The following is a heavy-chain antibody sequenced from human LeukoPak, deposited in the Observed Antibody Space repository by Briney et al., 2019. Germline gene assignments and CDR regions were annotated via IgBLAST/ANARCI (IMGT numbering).Heavy chain of an antibody. Sequence: SVKVSCKASGFTFASSAVQWVRQARGQRLEWVGWIVVGSGNTNYAQKFQERVTITRDMSTNTAYMELSSLRSEDTAVYYCARSSGPPVYFDYWGQGTLVTVSS. CDR1: GFTFASSA. CDR2: IVVGSGNT. D-gene: IGHD3-22*01. J-gene: IGHJ4*02. CDR3: ARSSGPPVYFDY. V-gene: IGHV1-58*01.